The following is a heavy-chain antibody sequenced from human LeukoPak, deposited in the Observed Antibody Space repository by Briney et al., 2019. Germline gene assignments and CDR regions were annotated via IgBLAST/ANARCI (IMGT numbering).Heavy chain of an antibody. CDR2: ISSSGVST. CDR3: AKGLPQGY. V-gene: IGHV3-23*01. Sequence: GGSLRLSCAASGSTFSSYAMSWVRQAPGKGLEWVSTISSSGVSTFHADSVKGRFTISRDNSKNTLYLQMNSLRVEDTAVYYCAKGLPQGYWGQGTLVTVSS. J-gene: IGHJ4*02. CDR1: GSTFSSYA. D-gene: IGHD3-16*01.